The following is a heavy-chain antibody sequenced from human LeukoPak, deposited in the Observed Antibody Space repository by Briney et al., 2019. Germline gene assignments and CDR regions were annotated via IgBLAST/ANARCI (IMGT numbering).Heavy chain of an antibody. CDR3: AVGRWGTMVRGVIISHWYFDL. Sequence: GGSLRLSCAASGFTFSTYSMNWVRQAPGKGLEWVSSISSSGNYINYADSVKGRFTISRDNAKNSLYLQMNSLRAEDTAVYYCAVGRWGTMVRGVIISHWYFDLWGRGTLVTVSS. CDR2: ISSSGNYI. D-gene: IGHD3-10*01. CDR1: GFTFSTYS. J-gene: IGHJ2*01. V-gene: IGHV3-21*01.